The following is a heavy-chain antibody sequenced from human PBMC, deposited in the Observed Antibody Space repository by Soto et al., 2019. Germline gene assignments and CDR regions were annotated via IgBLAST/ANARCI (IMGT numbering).Heavy chain of an antibody. J-gene: IGHJ6*02. D-gene: IGHD1-7*01. V-gene: IGHV3-53*01. Sequence: GGSLRLSCAASGFTVSSNYMSWVRQAPGKGLEWVSVIYSGGSTYYADSVKGRFTISRDNSKNTLYLQMNSLRAEDTAVYYCARGMELYYYYGMDVWGQGTTVTVSS. CDR3: ARGMELYYYYGMDV. CDR1: GFTVSSNY. CDR2: IYSGGST.